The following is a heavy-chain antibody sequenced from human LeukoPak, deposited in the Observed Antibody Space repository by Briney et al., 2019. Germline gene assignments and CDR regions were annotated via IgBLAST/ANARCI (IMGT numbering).Heavy chain of an antibody. D-gene: IGHD6-19*01. Sequence: SSVKVSCKASGGTFSSYAISWVRQAPGQGLEWMGGVIPIFGTANYAQKFQGRVTITTDESTSTAYMELSSLRSEDTAVCYCASSCSGCHEGRFDYWGQGTLVTVSS. V-gene: IGHV1-69*05. CDR2: VIPIFGTA. J-gene: IGHJ4*02. CDR1: GGTFSSYA. CDR3: ASSCSGCHEGRFDY.